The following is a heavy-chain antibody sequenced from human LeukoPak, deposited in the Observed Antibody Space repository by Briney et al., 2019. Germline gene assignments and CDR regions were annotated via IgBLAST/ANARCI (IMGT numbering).Heavy chain of an antibody. CDR1: GYTFTDYY. CDR3: AAYSGSYGGSFYY. CDR2: INPNSGST. Sequence: ASVKVSCKASGYTFTDYYMNWVRQAPGQGLEWMGWINPNSGSTNTAQKFQGRVTMTRDTSISTAYMELNRLTSDDTAVYYCAAYSGSYGGSFYYWGQGTLVTVSS. J-gene: IGHJ4*02. D-gene: IGHD1-26*01. V-gene: IGHV1-2*02.